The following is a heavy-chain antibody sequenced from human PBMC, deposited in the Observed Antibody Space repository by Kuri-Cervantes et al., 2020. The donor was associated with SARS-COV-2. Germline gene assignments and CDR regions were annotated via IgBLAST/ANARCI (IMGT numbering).Heavy chain of an antibody. CDR1: GFTFSSYS. D-gene: IGHD6-13*01. Sequence: GESLKISCAASGFTFSSYSMLWVRQAPGKGLEWVSAISGSGGSTYYADSVKGRFTISRDNAKNSLYLQMNSLRAEDTAVYYCARVAAAGGLDYWGQGTLVTVSS. J-gene: IGHJ4*02. V-gene: IGHV3-21*01. CDR2: ISGSGGST. CDR3: ARVAAAGGLDY.